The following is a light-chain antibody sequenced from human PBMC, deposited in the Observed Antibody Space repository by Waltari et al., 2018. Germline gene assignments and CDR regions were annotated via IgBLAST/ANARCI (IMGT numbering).Light chain of an antibody. V-gene: IGKV3-20*01. J-gene: IGKJ5*01. Sequence: EIVLTQSPGTLSLSPGERATLSCRASQRISASLSWYQQKLGQPPRLLIYDTSNRAIGIPDRFSGSGSGTVFTLTINRLEPEDFAVYFCQQYADSPITFGLGTRLDIK. CDR2: DTS. CDR3: QQYADSPIT. CDR1: QRISAS.